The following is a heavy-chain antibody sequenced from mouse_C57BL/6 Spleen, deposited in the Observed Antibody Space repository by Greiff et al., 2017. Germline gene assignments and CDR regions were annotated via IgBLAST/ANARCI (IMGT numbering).Heavy chain of an antibody. D-gene: IGHD2-1*01. CDR2: IDPETGGT. Sequence: QVQLKESGAELVRPGASVTLSCKASGYTFTDYEMHWVKQTPVHGLEWIGAIDPETGGTAYNQKFKGKAILTADKSSSTAYMELRSLTSEDSAVYYCTRGGNQRFAYWGQGTLVTVSA. J-gene: IGHJ3*01. V-gene: IGHV1-15*01. CDR1: GYTFTDYE. CDR3: TRGGNQRFAY.